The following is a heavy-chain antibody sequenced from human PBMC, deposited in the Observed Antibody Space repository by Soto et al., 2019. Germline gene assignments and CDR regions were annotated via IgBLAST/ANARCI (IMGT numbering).Heavy chain of an antibody. CDR2: ISSTTNYI. CDR3: ARESEDLTSNFDY. Sequence: GXLRLSCAASGFTFTRDSMNWVRQAPGKGLEWVSSISSTTNYIYYADSMKGRFTVSRDNAKNSVYLEMNSLSAEDTAVYYCARESEDLTSNFDYWGQGTLVTVSS. J-gene: IGHJ4*02. CDR1: GFTFTRDS. V-gene: IGHV3-21*01.